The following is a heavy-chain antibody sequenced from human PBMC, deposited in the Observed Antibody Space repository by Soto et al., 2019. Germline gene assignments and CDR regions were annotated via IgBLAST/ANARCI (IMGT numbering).Heavy chain of an antibody. J-gene: IGHJ4*02. V-gene: IGHV1-2*02. D-gene: IGHD1-26*01. CDR1: GYTFTGHY. Sequence: SVKGSCEASGYTFTGHYIHWVRQAPEQGPEWMGEIGPETGATRYAQKFQGRVTMTRDMSITTVYMELNNLSPDDTAVYYCGRGRSGQIVVFYWGQGTPVTVSS. CDR2: IGPETGAT. CDR3: GRGRSGQIVVFY.